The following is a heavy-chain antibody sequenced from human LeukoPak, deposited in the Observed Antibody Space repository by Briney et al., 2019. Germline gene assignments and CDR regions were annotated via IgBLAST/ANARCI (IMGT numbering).Heavy chain of an antibody. CDR2: IRYDGSNK. V-gene: IGHV3-30*02. CDR3: AKVGDDSSGYLFDY. CDR1: GFTFSSYG. J-gene: IGHJ4*02. Sequence: GGSLRLSCAASGFTFSSYGMHWVRQARGKGLEWVAFIRYDGSNKYYADSVKGRFTISRDNSKNTLYLQMNSLRAEDTAVYYCAKVGDDSSGYLFDYWGQGTLVTVSS. D-gene: IGHD3-22*01.